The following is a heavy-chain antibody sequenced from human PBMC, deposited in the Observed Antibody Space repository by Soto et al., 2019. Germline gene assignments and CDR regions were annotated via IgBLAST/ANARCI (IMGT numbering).Heavy chain of an antibody. J-gene: IGHJ3*02. Sequence: PGGSLRLSCAASGFTISNSWIHWARQAPGKGLVWVSRINSDGRTTSYAESVKGRFTISRDNAKNTLYLQMNSLRAEDTAVYYCARADSSGNYYVKAFDIWGQGTMVTVSS. D-gene: IGHD3-22*01. V-gene: IGHV3-74*01. CDR1: GFTISNSW. CDR2: INSDGRTT. CDR3: ARADSSGNYYVKAFDI.